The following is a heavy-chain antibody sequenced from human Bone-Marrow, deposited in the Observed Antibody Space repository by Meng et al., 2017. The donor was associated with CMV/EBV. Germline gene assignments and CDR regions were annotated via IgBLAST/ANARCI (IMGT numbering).Heavy chain of an antibody. Sequence: GGSLRLSCAASGFTFSSYSMNWVRQAPGKGLEWVSSISSSSTYIHYADSVKGRFTISRDNAKNSLYLQVNSRRAEDTAVYYCARARTGWDLLMADWGQGTLVTVSS. D-gene: IGHD1-26*01. V-gene: IGHV3-21*01. CDR1: GFTFSSYS. CDR3: ARARTGWDLLMAD. J-gene: IGHJ4*02. CDR2: ISSSSTYI.